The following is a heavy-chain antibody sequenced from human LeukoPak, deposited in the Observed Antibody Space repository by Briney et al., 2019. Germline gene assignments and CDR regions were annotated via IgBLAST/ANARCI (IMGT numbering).Heavy chain of an antibody. Sequence: GRSLRLSCAASGFAFSSFVMHWVRQAPGKGLEWVSYISTSSSTIYYADSVKGRFTISRDNAKNSLYLQMSSLRDEDTAMYYCARGFNRAFDFWGQGTLVTVSS. D-gene: IGHD3-10*01. CDR1: GFAFSSFV. J-gene: IGHJ4*02. CDR3: ARGFNRAFDF. V-gene: IGHV3-48*02. CDR2: ISTSSSTI.